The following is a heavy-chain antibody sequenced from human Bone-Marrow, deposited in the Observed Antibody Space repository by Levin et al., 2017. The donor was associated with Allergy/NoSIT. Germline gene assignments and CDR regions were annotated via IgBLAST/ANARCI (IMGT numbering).Heavy chain of an antibody. J-gene: IGHJ2*01. V-gene: IGHV4-34*01. D-gene: IGHD2-2*01. Sequence: GSLRLSCAVYGGAFNDYYWNWIRQSPGKGLEWIGEINQSGNSDYNPSLKTRVSMSIDTIKKQFSLKLNSVTAADTAIYYCERGPYHGPWYFEFWGRGSQVTVSS. CDR1: GGAFNDYY. CDR2: INQSGNS. CDR3: ERGPYHGPWYFEF.